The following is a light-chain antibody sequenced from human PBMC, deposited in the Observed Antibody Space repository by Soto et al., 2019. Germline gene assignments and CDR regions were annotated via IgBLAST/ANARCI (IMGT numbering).Light chain of an antibody. CDR1: QSVNSH. CDR3: QHRSNWPPG. CDR2: DTS. Sequence: DIVLTQSPATLSLYPGERATLSCRASQSVNSHLGWYQQKPGQVPRLLIYDTSNRATGIPARFSGSGSGTDFTLTISSLAPEDFAVYYCQHRSNWPPGFGQGTRLEIK. V-gene: IGKV3-11*01. J-gene: IGKJ5*01.